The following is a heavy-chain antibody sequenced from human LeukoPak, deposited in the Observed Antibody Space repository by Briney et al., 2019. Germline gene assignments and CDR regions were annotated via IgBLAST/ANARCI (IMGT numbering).Heavy chain of an antibody. CDR3: ARHTYARPFDF. J-gene: IGHJ4*02. CDR1: GDSIYNYY. CDR2: VYYSGDT. Sequence: SETLSLTCSVSGDSIYNYYWSWIRQPPGKGLEWIAYVYYSGDTNYNPSLKSRAAISLDTSKNQFSLTVTSVTAADTAIYYCARHTYARPFDFWGQGTLVTVSS. D-gene: IGHD6-6*01. V-gene: IGHV4-59*08.